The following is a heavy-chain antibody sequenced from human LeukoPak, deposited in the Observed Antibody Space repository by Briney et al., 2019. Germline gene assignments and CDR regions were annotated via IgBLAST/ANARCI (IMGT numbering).Heavy chain of an antibody. J-gene: IGHJ4*02. V-gene: IGHV3-66*01. D-gene: IGHD6-13*01. CDR3: ARARRDIAAVGSLDY. CDR1: GFTVNSNY. CDR2: VYSGDRT. Sequence: GGSLRLSCAASGFTVNSNYMSWVRQAPGKGLEWVSVVYSGDRTYYADSVKGRFTISRDDSTNTLYLLMNSLRAEDTAVYYCARARRDIAAVGSLDYWGQGILVTVSS.